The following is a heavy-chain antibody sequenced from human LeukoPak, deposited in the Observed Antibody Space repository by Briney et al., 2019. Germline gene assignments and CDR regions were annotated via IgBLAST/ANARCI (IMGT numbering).Heavy chain of an antibody. Sequence: ASVKVSFKASGYTFTGYYVHWVRQAPGQGLEWMGWINPSSGGTNYAQKFQGRVTMTGDTSISTAYMELSRLSSDDTAVYFCAGRPDTAMVPIFDYWGQGTLVTISS. CDR3: AGRPDTAMVPIFDY. V-gene: IGHV1-2*02. CDR2: INPSSGGT. CDR1: GYTFTGYY. J-gene: IGHJ4*02. D-gene: IGHD5-18*01.